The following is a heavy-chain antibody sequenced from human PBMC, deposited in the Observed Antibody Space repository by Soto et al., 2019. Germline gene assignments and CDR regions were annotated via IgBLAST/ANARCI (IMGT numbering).Heavy chain of an antibody. D-gene: IGHD5-18*01. V-gene: IGHV1-18*04. Sequence: ASVKVSCKASGYTFTSYGISWVRQAPGRGLEWMGWISAYNGNTNYAQKLQGRVTMTTDTSTSTAYMELRSLRSDDTAVYYCARDLDTAMVAPFDYWGQGTLVTVSS. J-gene: IGHJ4*02. CDR3: ARDLDTAMVAPFDY. CDR1: GYTFTSYG. CDR2: ISAYNGNT.